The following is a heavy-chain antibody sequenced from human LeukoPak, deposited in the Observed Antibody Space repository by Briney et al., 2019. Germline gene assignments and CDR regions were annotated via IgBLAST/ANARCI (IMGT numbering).Heavy chain of an antibody. CDR3: VKGSTGVPPLEY. V-gene: IGHV3-53*01. J-gene: IGHJ4*02. Sequence: GGSLRLSCAVSGFAVSNSFMSWVRQAPGKGLEWLSVIFTGGDTYYAGSVKGRFTISRYNSENTLYLQMNSLTAEDTALYYCVKGSTGVPPLEYWGQGTLVTVSS. D-gene: IGHD1-1*01. CDR2: IFTGGDT. CDR1: GFAVSNSF.